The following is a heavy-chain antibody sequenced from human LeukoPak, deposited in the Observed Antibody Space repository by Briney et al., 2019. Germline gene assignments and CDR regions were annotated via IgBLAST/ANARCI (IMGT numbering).Heavy chain of an antibody. CDR2: FSGSSSYT. Sequence: PGGSLRLSCAAPGLTFSGYYMSWIRQAPGRGLEWVSYFSGSSSYTNYADSVKGRFTISRDNAKNSLSLQMNSLRAEDTAVYYCARVRGSYTSGYYSIDYWGQGTLVTVSS. CDR3: ARVRGSYTSGYYSIDY. D-gene: IGHD6-19*01. V-gene: IGHV3-11*06. J-gene: IGHJ4*02. CDR1: GLTFSGYY.